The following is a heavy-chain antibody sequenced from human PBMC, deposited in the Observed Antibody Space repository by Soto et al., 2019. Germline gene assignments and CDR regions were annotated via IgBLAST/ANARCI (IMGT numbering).Heavy chain of an antibody. V-gene: IGHV4-34*01. D-gene: IGHD5-18*01. J-gene: IGHJ6*02. Sequence: PSDTLSLTCAVYGGSFSGYYWSWIRQPPGKGLEWIGEINHSGSTNYNPSLKSRVTISVDTSKNQFSLKLSSVTAADTAVYYCARGGGYSYGGGYYYGMDVWGQGTTVTVSS. CDR3: ARGGGYSYGGGYYYGMDV. CDR2: INHSGST. CDR1: GGSFSGYY.